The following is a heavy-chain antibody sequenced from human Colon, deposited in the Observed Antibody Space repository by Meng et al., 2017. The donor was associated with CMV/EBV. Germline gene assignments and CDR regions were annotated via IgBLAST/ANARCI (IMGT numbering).Heavy chain of an antibody. D-gene: IGHD3-3*01. CDR1: GFTVSSNY. Sequence: GGSLRLSCAASGFTVSSNYMNWVRQAPGKGLECVSLIYSGGSTYYADSVKGRFTISRDDSKNTLYLQMNTLRAEDTAVYYCARGGIFGVVPTPYNYYGMDVWGQGTTVTVSS. CDR2: IYSGGST. V-gene: IGHV3-53*01. J-gene: IGHJ6*02. CDR3: ARGGIFGVVPTPYNYYGMDV.